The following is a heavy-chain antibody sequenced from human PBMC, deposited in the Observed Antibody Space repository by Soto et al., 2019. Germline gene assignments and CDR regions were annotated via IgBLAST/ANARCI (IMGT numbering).Heavy chain of an antibody. CDR1: GFTFSSYA. J-gene: IGHJ6*02. CDR3: AAGRAGYYYYGMDV. V-gene: IGHV3-23*01. CDR2: ISGSGGST. Sequence: GESLKISCAASGFTFSSYAMSWVRQAPGKGLEWVSAISGSGGSTYYADSVKGRFTISRDNSKNTLYLQMNSLRAEDTAVYYCAAGRAGYYYYGMDVWGQGTTVTVSS. D-gene: IGHD6-13*01.